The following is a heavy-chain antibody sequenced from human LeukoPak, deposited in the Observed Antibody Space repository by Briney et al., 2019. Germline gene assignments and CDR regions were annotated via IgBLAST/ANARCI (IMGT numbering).Heavy chain of an antibody. Sequence: GGSLRLSCAASGFTFSSYWMSRVRQAPGKGLEWVANIKQDGSEKYYVDSVKGRFTISRDNAKNSLYLQMNSLRAEDTAVYYCARAGPYSSSWGEYFQHWGQGTLVTVSS. J-gene: IGHJ1*01. V-gene: IGHV3-7*01. CDR1: GFTFSSYW. CDR2: IKQDGSEK. CDR3: ARAGPYSSSWGEYFQH. D-gene: IGHD6-13*01.